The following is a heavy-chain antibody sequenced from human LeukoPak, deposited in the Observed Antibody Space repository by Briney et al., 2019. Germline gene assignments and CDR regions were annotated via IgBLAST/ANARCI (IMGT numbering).Heavy chain of an antibody. J-gene: IGHJ3*02. CDR3: ATGYSSGYYSRTFDI. CDR1: GYTLTELS. D-gene: IGHD3-22*01. V-gene: IGHV1-24*01. Sequence: ASVKVSCKVSGYTLTELSMRWVRQAPGKGLEWMGGFDPEDGETIYAQKFQGRVTMTEDTSTDTAYMELSSLRSEDTAVYYCATGYSSGYYSRTFDIWGQGTMVTVSS. CDR2: FDPEDGET.